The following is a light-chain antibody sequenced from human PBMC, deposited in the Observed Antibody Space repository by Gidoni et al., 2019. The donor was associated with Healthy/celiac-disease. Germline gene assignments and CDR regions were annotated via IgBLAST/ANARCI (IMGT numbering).Light chain of an antibody. CDR1: QGISSC. CDR2: AAS. J-gene: IGKJ3*01. CDR3: QQLNSYPLFT. Sequence: DIQLTQSPSFLSASVGDRVTITCRASQGISSCLAWYQQKPGKAPKLLIYAASTLQSGVPSRFSGSGSGTEFTLTISSLQPEDFATYYCQQLNSYPLFTFGPXTKVDIK. V-gene: IGKV1-9*01.